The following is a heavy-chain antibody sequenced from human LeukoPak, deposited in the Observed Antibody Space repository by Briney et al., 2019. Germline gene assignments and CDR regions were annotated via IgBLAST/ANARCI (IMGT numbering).Heavy chain of an antibody. CDR2: IRSKAYGGTT. D-gene: IGHD5-18*01. Sequence: GGSLRLSCTASGFTFGDYAMSWFRQAPGKGLEWVGFIRSKAYGGTTEYAASVKGRFTISRDDSKSIAYLQMNSLKTEDTAVYYCTRWGGYSYGYYFDYWGQGTLVTVSS. J-gene: IGHJ4*02. CDR1: GFTFGDYA. V-gene: IGHV3-49*03. CDR3: TRWGGYSYGYYFDY.